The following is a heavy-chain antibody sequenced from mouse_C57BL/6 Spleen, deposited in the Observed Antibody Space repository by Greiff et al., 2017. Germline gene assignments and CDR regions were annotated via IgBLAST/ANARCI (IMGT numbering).Heavy chain of an antibody. V-gene: IGHV1-18*01. CDR1: GYTFTDYN. J-gene: IGHJ3*01. D-gene: IGHD2-5*01. CDR3: ARKGDSNPFAY. CDR2: INPNNGGT. Sequence: VQLQQSGPELVKPGASVKIPCKASGYTFTDYNMDWVKQSHGKSLEWIGDINPNNGGTIYNQKFKGKATLTVDKSYSTAYMELRSLTSEDTAVYYCARKGDSNPFAYWGQGTLVTVSA.